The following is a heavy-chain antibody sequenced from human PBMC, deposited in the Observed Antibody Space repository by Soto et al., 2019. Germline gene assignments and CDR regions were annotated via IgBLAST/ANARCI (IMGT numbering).Heavy chain of an antibody. Sequence: QVQLQESGPGLVKPSGTLSLTCAVSGGSISSSNWWSWVRQPPGKGLEWIGEIYHSGSTNYNPSLKSRVTISVDKSQSRFSLKLSSVTAADTAVYYCASSYYYDSSGYWAFDYWGQGTLVTVSS. D-gene: IGHD3-22*01. CDR2: IYHSGST. V-gene: IGHV4-4*02. CDR1: GGSISSSNW. J-gene: IGHJ4*02. CDR3: ASSYYYDSSGYWAFDY.